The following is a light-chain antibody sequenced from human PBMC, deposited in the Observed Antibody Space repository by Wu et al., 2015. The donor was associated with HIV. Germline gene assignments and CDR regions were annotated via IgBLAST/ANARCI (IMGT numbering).Light chain of an antibody. V-gene: IGKV1-5*03. Sequence: DIQMTQSPSNVSASVGDRVTITCRASQSIRTYLAWYQQKPGKVPKLLIYESSNLQNGVPSRFSGRGSGTEFSLTITGLQPDDFATYYCQQYDTYSWTFGQGTKVESK. J-gene: IGKJ1*01. CDR1: QSIRTY. CDR2: ESS. CDR3: QQYDTYSWT.